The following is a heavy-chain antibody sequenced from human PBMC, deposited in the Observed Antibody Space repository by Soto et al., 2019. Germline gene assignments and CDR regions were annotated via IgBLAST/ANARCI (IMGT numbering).Heavy chain of an antibody. Sequence: SETLSLTCAVYGGSFSGYYWSWIRQPPGKGLEWIGEINHSGSTNYNPSLKSRVTISVDTSKNQFSLKLSSVTAADTVVYYCARDRKQLVVYYYYYYGMDVWGQGTTVTVSS. D-gene: IGHD6-6*01. CDR1: GGSFSGYY. V-gene: IGHV4-34*01. J-gene: IGHJ6*02. CDR2: INHSGST. CDR3: ARDRKQLVVYYYYYYGMDV.